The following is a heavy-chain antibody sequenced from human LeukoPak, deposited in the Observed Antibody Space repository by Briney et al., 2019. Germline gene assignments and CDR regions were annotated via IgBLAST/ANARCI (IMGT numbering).Heavy chain of an antibody. D-gene: IGHD6-13*01. CDR1: GRFFSDCY. CDR2: INHSGST. Sequence: SETLSLTCAVEGRFFSDCYWWVSRQPPGKGLEWIGEINHSGSTNYNPSLKSRVTISVDTSKNQFSLKLSSVTAADTAVYYCTTTNLGAGIAASGTGNWFDPWGQGTLVTVSS. J-gene: IGHJ5*02. V-gene: IGHV4-34*01. CDR3: TTTNLGAGIAASGTGNWFDP.